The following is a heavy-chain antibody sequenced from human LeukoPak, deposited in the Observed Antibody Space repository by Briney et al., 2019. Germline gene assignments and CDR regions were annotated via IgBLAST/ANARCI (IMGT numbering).Heavy chain of an antibody. V-gene: IGHV3-23*01. J-gene: IGHJ4*02. D-gene: IGHD1-26*01. CDR1: GFTFSSYA. CDR2: ISGSGGST. Sequence: GGSLRLSCAASGFTFSSYAMSWVRQAPGKGLEWVSAISGSGGSTYYADSVKGRFTISRDNSKNTLYLQMNSLRAEDTAVYYCAKDNSGIVGATLDYWGQGTLVTVSS. CDR3: AKDNSGIVGATLDY.